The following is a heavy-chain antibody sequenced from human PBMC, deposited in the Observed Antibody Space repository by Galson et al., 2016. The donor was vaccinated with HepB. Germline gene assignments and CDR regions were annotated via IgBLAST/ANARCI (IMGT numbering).Heavy chain of an antibody. CDR3: ARSPYSGSWFRPTGTSHWFDP. J-gene: IGHJ5*02. D-gene: IGHD6-13*01. CDR2: VDYTGTT. Sequence: SETLSLTCSVSGGSISTYYWSWVRQPPGQGLEWIGYVDYTGTTRYNPSLKSRVTISVDPSKNQFSLNLRSVTTADTAMYYCARSPYSGSWFRPTGTSHWFDPWGQGTLVIVSS. CDR1: GGSISTYY. V-gene: IGHV4-59*01.